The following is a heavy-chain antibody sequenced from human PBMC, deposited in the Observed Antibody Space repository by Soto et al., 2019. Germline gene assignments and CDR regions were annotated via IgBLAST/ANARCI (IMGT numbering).Heavy chain of an antibody. D-gene: IGHD3-16*02. CDR1: GYTFTSYA. CDR3: AGWADGAFGGVFVMLGFDY. Sequence: QVQLVQSGAEVKKPGASVKVSCKASGYTFTSYAMHWVRQAPGQRLEWMGWINAGNGNTKYSQKFQGRVTNTRDTSVITAYMELSSGRSEYMAVYYCAGWADGAFGGVFVMLGFDYWGQGTLVTVSS. V-gene: IGHV1-3*01. CDR2: INAGNGNT. J-gene: IGHJ4*02.